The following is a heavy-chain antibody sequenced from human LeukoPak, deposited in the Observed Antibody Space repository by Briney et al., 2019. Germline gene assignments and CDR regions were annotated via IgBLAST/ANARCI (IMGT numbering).Heavy chain of an antibody. CDR1: GFTFSSAC. V-gene: IGHV3-15*07. J-gene: IGHJ4*02. CDR2: IRTKSDGETV. CDR3: AAPALGRRLYYYDY. D-gene: IGHD3-16*01. Sequence: GGSLRLSCAASGFTFSSACLSWVRQAPGKGLEWVGRIRTKSDGETVDYAAPVKGRFTISRDDSKNTLFLQMNSLKTEDTAVYYCAAPALGRRLYYYDYWGQGTLVTVSP.